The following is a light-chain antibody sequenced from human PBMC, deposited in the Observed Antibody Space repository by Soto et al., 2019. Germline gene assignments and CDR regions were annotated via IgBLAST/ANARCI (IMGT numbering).Light chain of an antibody. CDR1: RSVGSL. V-gene: IGKV3-15*01. CDR3: QQYNEWPIT. CDR2: RAS. J-gene: IGKJ5*01. Sequence: EIVLTQSPATLSVSPGERAALSCRASRSVGSLLAWYQRKPGQAPRLLIYRASSRATGISGSFSGSGSGTEFTLTTTSLQSEDFAVYYCQQYNEWPITFGQGTRLEIK.